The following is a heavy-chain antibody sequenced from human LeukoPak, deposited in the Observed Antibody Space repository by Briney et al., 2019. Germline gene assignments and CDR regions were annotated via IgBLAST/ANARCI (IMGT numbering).Heavy chain of an antibody. CDR2: IDPNSGDT. Sequence: ASVKVSCKASGYTFTDYAIHWVRQAPGQGLEWMGRIDPNSGDTHYPQAFQGRVTVTRDRSITTAYMELTRLTSDYTAIYFCTRDLTTSGPIGIWGQGTLVTVST. J-gene: IGHJ4*02. CDR3: TRDLTTSGPIGI. D-gene: IGHD3-9*01. V-gene: IGHV1-2*06. CDR1: GYTFTDYA.